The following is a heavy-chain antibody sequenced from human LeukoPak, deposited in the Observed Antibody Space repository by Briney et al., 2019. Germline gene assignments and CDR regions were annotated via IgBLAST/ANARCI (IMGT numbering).Heavy chain of an antibody. V-gene: IGHV3-30*04. J-gene: IGHJ4*02. Sequence: GGSLRLSCAASGFTFSYYAMHWVGQAPGKGRKGWAVISYDGSNKYYADSVKGRFTISRDNSKNTLYLQMNSLRAEDTAVYYCARESGIAAAVNYFDYWGQGTLVTVSS. CDR2: ISYDGSNK. CDR1: GFTFSYYA. CDR3: ARESGIAAAVNYFDY. D-gene: IGHD6-13*01.